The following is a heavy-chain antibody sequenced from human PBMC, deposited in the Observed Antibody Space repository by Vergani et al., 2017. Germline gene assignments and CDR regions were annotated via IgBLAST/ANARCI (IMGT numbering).Heavy chain of an antibody. Sequence: QVQLQQWGAGLLKPSETLSLTCAVYGGSFSGYYWSWIRHPPGKGLEWIGEINHSGSTNYNPSLKSRVTISVDTSKNQFSLKLSSVTAADTAVYYCARGGGFDAFDIWGQGTMVTVSS. CDR1: GGSFSGYY. J-gene: IGHJ3*02. CDR2: INHSGST. V-gene: IGHV4-34*01. CDR3: ARGGGFDAFDI.